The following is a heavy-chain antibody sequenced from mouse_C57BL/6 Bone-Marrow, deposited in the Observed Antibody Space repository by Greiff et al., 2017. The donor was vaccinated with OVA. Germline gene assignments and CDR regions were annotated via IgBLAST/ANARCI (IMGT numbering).Heavy chain of an antibody. D-gene: IGHD2-4*01. CDR3: ARRGYYDYDDGDYYAMDY. CDR1: GYTFTTYP. J-gene: IGHJ4*01. V-gene: IGHV1-47*01. CDR2: FHPYNDDT. Sequence: QVQLQQSGAELVKPGASVKMSCKASGYTFTTYPIEWMKQNHGKSLEWIGNFHPYNDDTKYDEKFKGKATLTVEKSSSTVYLELSRLTSDDSAVYYCARRGYYDYDDGDYYAMDYWGQGTSVTVSS.